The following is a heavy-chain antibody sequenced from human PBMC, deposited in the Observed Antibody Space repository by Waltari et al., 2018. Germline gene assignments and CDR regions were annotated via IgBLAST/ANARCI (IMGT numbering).Heavy chain of an antibody. J-gene: IGHJ6*02. V-gene: IGHV1-46*01. CDR2: INPSGGST. D-gene: IGHD2-21*01. Sequence: QVQLVQSGAEVKKPGAPVKISCKTSDYTFTRSYIHWVRQAPGQGLEWMGIINPSGGSTIYAQKFQGRVTMTRDTSTSTVYMELSSLRSEDTAVYYCALDTGALWMDVWGQGTTVTVSS. CDR3: ALDTGALWMDV. CDR1: DYTFTRSY.